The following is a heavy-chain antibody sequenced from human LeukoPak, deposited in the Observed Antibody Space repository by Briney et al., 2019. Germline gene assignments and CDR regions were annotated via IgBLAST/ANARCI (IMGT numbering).Heavy chain of an antibody. CDR1: GFTFSSYA. CDR3: AKMLDSSDAKVDW. CDR2: ISGSGVST. Sequence: GGSLRLSCAASGFTFSSYAMSWVRQAPGKGLEWVSTISGSGVSTYYADSVKGRSTISRDNSKKTLYLQMNRLGVEDTAVYYCAKMLDSSDAKVDWWGQGTLVTVSS. V-gene: IGHV3-23*01. J-gene: IGHJ4*02. D-gene: IGHD3-22*01.